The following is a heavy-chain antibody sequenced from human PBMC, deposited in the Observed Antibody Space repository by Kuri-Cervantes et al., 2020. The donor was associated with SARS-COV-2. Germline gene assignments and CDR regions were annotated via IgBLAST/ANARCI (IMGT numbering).Heavy chain of an antibody. Sequence: GESLKISCAASGFTFSNAWMSWVRQAPGKGLEWVSAISGSGGSTYYADSVKGRFTISRDNAKNSLYLQMNSLRSEDTAVYYCATGPIKQHAIVGATTRLRYYYGMDVWGQGTTVTGSS. CDR3: ATGPIKQHAIVGATTRLRYYYGMDV. D-gene: IGHD1-26*01. J-gene: IGHJ6*01. V-gene: IGHV3-23*01. CDR2: ISGSGGST. CDR1: GFTFSNAW.